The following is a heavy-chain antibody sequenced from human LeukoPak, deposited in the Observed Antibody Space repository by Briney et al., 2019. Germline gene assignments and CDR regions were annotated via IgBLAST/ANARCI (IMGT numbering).Heavy chain of an antibody. CDR2: ISISGSTI. CDR3: ARGRTIFGAYYYYMDV. D-gene: IGHD3-3*01. CDR1: GFTFSDYY. V-gene: IGHV3-11*01. J-gene: IGHJ6*03. Sequence: GGSLRLSCAASGFTFSDYYLSWIRQAPGKGLEWVSYISISGSTIYYADSVKGRFTISRDNAKNSLYPQMNRLRAEDTAVYYCARGRTIFGAYYYYMDVWGKGTTVTVSS.